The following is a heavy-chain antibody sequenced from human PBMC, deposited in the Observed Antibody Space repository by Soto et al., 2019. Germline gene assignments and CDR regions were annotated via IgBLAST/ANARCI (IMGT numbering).Heavy chain of an antibody. D-gene: IGHD3-3*01. CDR2: IKQDGSEK. CDR1: GFTFSSYW. Sequence: GGSLRLSCAASGFTFSSYWMSWVRQAPGKGLERVANIKQDGSEKYYVDSVRGRFTISRDNAKNSLYQQMNSLRAEDTAVYYCARDLDDFWSGYYLKPFDYWGQGTLVTVSS. J-gene: IGHJ4*02. V-gene: IGHV3-7*01. CDR3: ARDLDDFWSGYYLKPFDY.